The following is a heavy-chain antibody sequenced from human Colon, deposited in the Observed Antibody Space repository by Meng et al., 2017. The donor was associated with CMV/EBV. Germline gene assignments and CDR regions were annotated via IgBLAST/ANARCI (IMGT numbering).Heavy chain of an antibody. CDR2: IIPILGIA. V-gene: IGHV1-69*10. J-gene: IGHJ4*02. CDR3: ARGALDCSGGSCYHRKYYDY. CDR1: GGTFISYA. Sequence: SVKVSCKASGGTFISYAISWVRQAPGQGLEWMGGIIPILGIANYAQKFQGRVTITADKSTSTAYMELSSLRSDDTAVYYCARGALDCSGGSCYHRKYYDYWGQGTLVTVSS. D-gene: IGHD2-15*01.